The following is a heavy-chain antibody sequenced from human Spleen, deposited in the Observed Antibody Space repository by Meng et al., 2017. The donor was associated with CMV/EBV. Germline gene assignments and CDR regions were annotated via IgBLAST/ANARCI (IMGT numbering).Heavy chain of an antibody. D-gene: IGHD2-15*01. CDR3: ARVKRYCTGGSCSSTGYYGMDV. J-gene: IGHJ6*02. V-gene: IGHV1-2*02. CDR2: INPNNGGT. Sequence: ASVKVSCKASGYNFTGYYMHWVRQAPGQGLEWMGWINPNNGGTNYAQKFQGRVTMTGDTSITTAYMELSRLRSDDMALYYYARVKRYCTGGSCSSTGYYGMDVWGQGTTVTVSS. CDR1: GYNFTGYY.